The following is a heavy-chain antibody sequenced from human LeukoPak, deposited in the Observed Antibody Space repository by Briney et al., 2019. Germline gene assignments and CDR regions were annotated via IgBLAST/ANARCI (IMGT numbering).Heavy chain of an antibody. D-gene: IGHD5-12*01. J-gene: IGHJ4*02. CDR1: GYSFTSYW. CDR2: IYPGDSDT. V-gene: IGHV5-51*01. Sequence: GESLKISCKGSGYSFTSYWIGWVRQMPGKGLEWIGIIYPGDSDTRYSPSFQGQVTISADKSISTAYLQWSSLKASDTAMYYCARLFSGYRQVGSFDYWGQGTLVTVSS. CDR3: ARLFSGYRQVGSFDY.